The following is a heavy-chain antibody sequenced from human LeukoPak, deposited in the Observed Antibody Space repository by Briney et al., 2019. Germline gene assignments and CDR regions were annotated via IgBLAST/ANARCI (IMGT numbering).Heavy chain of an antibody. CDR1: GFTFNTYS. V-gene: IGHV3-21*01. Sequence: KAGGSLRLSCAASGFTFNTYSMNWVRQAPGKGLEWVSSISSGSRYIYYADSVKGRFTISRDNAKNSLYLQMNSLRAEDTAVYYCARDAYCSGGICYSGYWGQGTLVTVSS. J-gene: IGHJ4*02. D-gene: IGHD2-15*01. CDR2: ISSGSRYI. CDR3: ARDAYCSGGICYSGY.